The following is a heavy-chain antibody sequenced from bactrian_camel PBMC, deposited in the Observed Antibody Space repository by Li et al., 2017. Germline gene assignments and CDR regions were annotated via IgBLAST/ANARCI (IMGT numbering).Heavy chain of an antibody. Sequence: DVQLVESGGGLVQPGGSLRLSCAASGFTFSDYQMSWVRQAPGKGLEWVSHIANGGGSTVYADSVRGRFTISRGNVPNTVHLQMNSLKPEDTAMYYCATDSSLILREGCTVSAEFLGSWGQGTQVTVS. CDR2: IANGGGST. D-gene: IGHD6*01. CDR3: ATDSSLILREGCTVSAEFLGS. V-gene: IGHV3S40*01. J-gene: IGHJ4*01. CDR1: GFTFSDYQ.